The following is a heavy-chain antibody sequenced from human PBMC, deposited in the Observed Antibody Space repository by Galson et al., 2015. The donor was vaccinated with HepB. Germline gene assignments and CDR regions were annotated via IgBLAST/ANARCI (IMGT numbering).Heavy chain of an antibody. CDR2: ISSSSTYT. Sequence: SLRLSCAASGFTFSDYYMSWIRQAPGKGLEWISYISSSSTYTNYAGSVKGRFTISRDNAKNSLYLQINSLRAEDTAVSYCARVADADYGDHSHFDSWGQGTLVTVSS. CDR3: ARVADADYGDHSHFDS. J-gene: IGHJ4*02. V-gene: IGHV3-11*06. D-gene: IGHD4-17*01. CDR1: GFTFSDYY.